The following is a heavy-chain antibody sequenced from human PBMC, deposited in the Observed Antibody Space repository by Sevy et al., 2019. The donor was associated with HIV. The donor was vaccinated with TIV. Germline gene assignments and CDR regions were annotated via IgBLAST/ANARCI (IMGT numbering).Heavy chain of an antibody. CDR3: XXXXXXXDYFNY. J-gene: IGHJ4*02. CDR1: GGSISSGAYY. V-gene: IGHV4-30-4*03. Sequence: SETLSLTCTVSGGSISSGAYYWNWIRQSPGKGLEWIGYIYYSGSTYYNPSLKSRVTISLDTSKDQFSLKLTSVTAAXXXXXXXXXXXXXXDYFNYWGQGTLVTVSS. CDR2: IYYSGST.